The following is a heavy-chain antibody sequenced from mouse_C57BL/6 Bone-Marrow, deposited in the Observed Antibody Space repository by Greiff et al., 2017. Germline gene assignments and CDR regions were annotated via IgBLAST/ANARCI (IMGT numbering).Heavy chain of an antibody. V-gene: IGHV1-5*01. CDR1: GYTFTSYW. D-gene: IGHD1-1*01. J-gene: IGHJ1*03. CDR3: TKLITTVVERDFDV. Sequence: VQLQQSGTVLARPGASVKMSCKTSGYTFTSYWMHWVHQRPGQGLEWIGAIYPGNSDTSYNQKFKGKAKLTAVTSASTAYLELSSLTNEDSAVYYCTKLITTVVERDFDVWGTGTTVTVSS. CDR2: IYPGNSDT.